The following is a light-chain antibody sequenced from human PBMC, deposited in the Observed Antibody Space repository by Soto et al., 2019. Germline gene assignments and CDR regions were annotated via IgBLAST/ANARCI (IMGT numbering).Light chain of an antibody. CDR3: QQYTGSPWT. CDR2: GVS. Sequence: EIVLTQSPAALSLSPGEIATLSFSASQSVSSSFLAWYQQKPGQAPRLLIYGVSSRATGIPDRFSGSGSGTDFTLTISRLEPEDFAVYYCQQYTGSPWTFGQGTKVDIK. V-gene: IGKV3-20*01. CDR1: QSVSSSF. J-gene: IGKJ1*01.